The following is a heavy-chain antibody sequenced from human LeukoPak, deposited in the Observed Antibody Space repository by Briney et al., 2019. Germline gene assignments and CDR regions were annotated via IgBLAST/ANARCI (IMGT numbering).Heavy chain of an antibody. CDR1: GFTFSSYG. CDR3: AKDRTGSGSYFY. J-gene: IGHJ4*02. Sequence: GGSLRLSYAASGFTFSSYGMHWVRQAPGKGLEWVAVISYDGSNKYYADSVKGRFTISRDNSKNTLYLQMNSLRAEDTAVYYCAKDRTGSGSYFYWGQGTLVTVSS. V-gene: IGHV3-30*18. CDR2: ISYDGSNK. D-gene: IGHD3-10*01.